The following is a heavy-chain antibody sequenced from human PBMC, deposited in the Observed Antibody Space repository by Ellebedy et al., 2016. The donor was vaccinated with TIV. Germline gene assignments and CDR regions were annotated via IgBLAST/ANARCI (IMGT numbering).Heavy chain of an antibody. V-gene: IGHV4-34*01. CDR1: GGSLTDYQ. D-gene: IGHD5-18*01. Sequence: SETLSLTCAVSGGSLTDYQWSWIRQSPGKGLEWIGKINHHGSANLSPSLKSRVTISVDTSKSQFFLELSSVTAADTAVYYCARGLHGLTEYSYGWYYFDTWGPGTLVIVSS. CDR3: ARGLHGLTEYSYGWYYFDT. CDR2: INHHGSA. J-gene: IGHJ4*02.